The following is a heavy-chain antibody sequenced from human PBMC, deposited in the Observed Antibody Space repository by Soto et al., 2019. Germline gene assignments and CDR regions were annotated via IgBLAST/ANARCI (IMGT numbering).Heavy chain of an antibody. D-gene: IGHD4-17*01. CDR3: ASRPMTTVVGGYFDY. Sequence: QVQLVQSGAEVKKPGSSVKVSCKASGGTFSSYAISWVRQAPGQGLEWMGGIIPIFGTANYAQKFQGRVTITADESTSTAYMELSRLRYEDTAVYYCASRPMTTVVGGYFDYWGQGTLVTVSS. V-gene: IGHV1-69*12. J-gene: IGHJ4*02. CDR2: IIPIFGTA. CDR1: GGTFSSYA.